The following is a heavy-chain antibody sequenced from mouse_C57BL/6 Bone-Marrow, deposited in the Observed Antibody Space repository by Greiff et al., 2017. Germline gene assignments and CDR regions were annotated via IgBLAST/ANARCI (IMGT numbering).Heavy chain of an antibody. CDR2: IHPSDSDT. Sequence: QVQLQQPGAELVKPGASVKVSCKASGYNFTSYWMHWVKQRPGQGLEWIGRIHPSDSDTNYNQKFKGKATLTVDKSSCTAYMQLSSLTSEVSSVYYCAIGDYGLYWGQGTLVTVAA. CDR3: AIGDYGLY. V-gene: IGHV1-74*01. D-gene: IGHD1-1*02. J-gene: IGHJ3*01. CDR1: GYNFTSYW.